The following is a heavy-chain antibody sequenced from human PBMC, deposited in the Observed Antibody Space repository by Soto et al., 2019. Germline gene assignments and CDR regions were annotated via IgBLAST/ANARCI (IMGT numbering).Heavy chain of an antibody. Sequence: QITLKESGPTLVRPTQTLTLTCAFSGFSLSTSGVGVGWIRQPPGKALEWLAVIYWDDSKHYSPSLRSRLTITQDTSKNPVVLTMTNMDPMDTAPSSCAHKGPEDWPLDYWGQGTLVTVSS. CDR3: AHKGPEDWPLDY. D-gene: IGHD3-9*01. CDR2: IYWDDSK. V-gene: IGHV2-5*02. J-gene: IGHJ4*02. CDR1: GFSLSTSGVG.